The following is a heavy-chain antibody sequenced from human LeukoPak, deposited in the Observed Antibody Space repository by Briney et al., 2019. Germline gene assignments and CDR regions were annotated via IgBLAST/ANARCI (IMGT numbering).Heavy chain of an antibody. D-gene: IGHD3-10*01. Sequence: GGSLRLSCAASGFTFRRYGMHWDRQAPGKGLDSVAVVSFEGSNKYYADSVKGRFTISRDNSKNTLSLQMNSLRAEDTAVYYCAKDMGYYYGSGSYPPENDYWGQGTLVTVSS. CDR1: GFTFRRYG. CDR3: AKDMGYYYGSGSYPPENDY. J-gene: IGHJ4*02. V-gene: IGHV3-30*18. CDR2: VSFEGSNK.